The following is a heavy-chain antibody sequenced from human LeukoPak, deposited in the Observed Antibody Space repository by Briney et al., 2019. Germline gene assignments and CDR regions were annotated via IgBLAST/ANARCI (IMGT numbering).Heavy chain of an antibody. D-gene: IGHD5-18*01. Sequence: QPGRSLRLSCTASGFTFGDYAMSWFRQAPGKGLEWVGFIRSKAYGGTTEYAASVKGRFSISRDDSKSIAHLQMNSLKTEDTAVYFCTRDRVGYSYDYSFDYWGQGTLVTVSS. CDR2: IRSKAYGGTT. CDR3: TRDRVGYSYDYSFDY. CDR1: GFTFGDYA. V-gene: IGHV3-49*03. J-gene: IGHJ4*02.